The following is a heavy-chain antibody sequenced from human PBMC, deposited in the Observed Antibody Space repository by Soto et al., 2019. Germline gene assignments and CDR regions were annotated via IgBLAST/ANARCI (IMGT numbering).Heavy chain of an antibody. D-gene: IGHD1-26*01. V-gene: IGHV4-39*01. J-gene: IGHJ4*02. Sequence: SETLSLICSVSGDSINSDKYYWGWIRQPPGKGLEWIGSIYFRGNTYYNPSLQTQVTISLDKSKSQFSLKLNSVTAADSAVYFCERLERMATISYYFDFWGQGALVTVSS. CDR3: ERLERMATISYYFDF. CDR1: GDSINSDKYY. CDR2: IYFRGNT.